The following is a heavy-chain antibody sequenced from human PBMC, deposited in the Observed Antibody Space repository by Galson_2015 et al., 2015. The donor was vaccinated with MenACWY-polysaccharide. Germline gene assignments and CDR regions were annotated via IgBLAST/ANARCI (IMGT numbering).Heavy chain of an antibody. Sequence: QSGAEVKKPGESLKISCEASGYNFNTFWIGWARQLPGKGLEWMGIIFPATSSTKYSPSFQGQVTISADKSNSTAYLQWTSLKASATASFFCARHQFRTAWSPAGHWGQGTLIIVSS. CDR2: IFPATSST. CDR3: ARHQFRTAWSPAGH. D-gene: IGHD6-19*01. CDR1: GYNFNTFW. V-gene: IGHV5-51*01. J-gene: IGHJ4*02.